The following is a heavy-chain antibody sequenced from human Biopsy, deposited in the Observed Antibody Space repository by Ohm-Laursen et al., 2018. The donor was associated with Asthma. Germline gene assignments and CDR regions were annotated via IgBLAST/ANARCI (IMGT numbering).Heavy chain of an antibody. CDR3: AKVRSDWVITESFDY. CDR1: GFTFDEYT. D-gene: IGHD3-22*01. V-gene: IGHV3-9*01. Sequence: SLRLSCTATGFTFDEYTMHWVRQAPGKGLEWVSGISWNSATIGYADSVEGRFTISRDNAKNSVFLHMDSLRPEDTAFYYCAKVRSDWVITESFDYWGQGVLVTVSS. CDR2: ISWNSATI. J-gene: IGHJ4*02.